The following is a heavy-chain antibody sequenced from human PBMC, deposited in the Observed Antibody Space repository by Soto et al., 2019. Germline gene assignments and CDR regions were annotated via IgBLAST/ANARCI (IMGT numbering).Heavy chain of an antibody. D-gene: IGHD6-13*01. CDR3: AKDGGIAAAGLIDYYYGMDV. V-gene: IGHV3-23*01. Sequence: LRLSCAASGFTFSSYAMSWVRQAPGKGLEWVSAISGSGGSTYYADSVKGRFTISRDNSKNTLYLQMNSLRAEDTAVYYCAKDGGIAAAGLIDYYYGMDVWGQGTTVTVSS. CDR1: GFTFSSYA. J-gene: IGHJ6*02. CDR2: ISGSGGST.